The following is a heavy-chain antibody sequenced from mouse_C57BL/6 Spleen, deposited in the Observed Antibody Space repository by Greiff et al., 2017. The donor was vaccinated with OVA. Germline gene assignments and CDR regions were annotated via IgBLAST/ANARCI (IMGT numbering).Heavy chain of an antibody. CDR2: IYPSDSET. Sequence: QVQLKQSGAELVRPGSSVKLSCKASGYTFTSYWMDWVKQRPGQGLEWIGNIYPSDSETHYNQKFKDKATLTVDKSSSTAYMQLSSLTSEDSAVYYCARGGTWYFDVWGTGTTVTVSS. V-gene: IGHV1-61*01. D-gene: IGHD3-3*01. J-gene: IGHJ1*03. CDR3: ARGGTWYFDV. CDR1: GYTFTSYW.